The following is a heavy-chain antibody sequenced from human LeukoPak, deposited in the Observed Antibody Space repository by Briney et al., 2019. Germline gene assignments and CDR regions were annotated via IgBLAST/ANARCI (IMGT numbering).Heavy chain of an antibody. CDR1: GFTFSSYG. CDR2: IWYDGTNK. V-gene: IGHV3-33*01. Sequence: GGSLRLSCAASGFTFSSYGMHWVRQAPGKALEWVAVIWYDGTNKYYADSVKGRFTISRDNSDNMLYLQMNSLRGDATGVYFCASAVGPFDYWGQGTLVTVSS. CDR3: ASAVGPFDY. J-gene: IGHJ4*02.